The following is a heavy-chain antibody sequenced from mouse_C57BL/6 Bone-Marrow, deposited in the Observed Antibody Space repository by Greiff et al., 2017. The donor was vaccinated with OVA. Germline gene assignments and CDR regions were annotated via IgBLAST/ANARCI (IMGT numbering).Heavy chain of an antibody. Sequence: EVKLMESEGGLVQPGSSMKLSCTASGFTFSDYYMAWVRQVPEKGLEWVANINYDGSSTYYLDSLKSRFIISRDNAKNILYLQMSSLKSEDTATYYCARDPPHYGSSYWYFDVWGTGTTVTVSS. V-gene: IGHV5-16*01. CDR3: ARDPPHYGSSYWYFDV. CDR2: INYDGSST. J-gene: IGHJ1*03. CDR1: GFTFSDYY. D-gene: IGHD1-1*01.